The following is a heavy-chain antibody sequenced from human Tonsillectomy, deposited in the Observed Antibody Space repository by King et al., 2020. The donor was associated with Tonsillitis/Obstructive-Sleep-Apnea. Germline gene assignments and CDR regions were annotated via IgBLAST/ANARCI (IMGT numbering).Heavy chain of an antibody. Sequence: TLKESGPTLVQPTQTLTLTCTFSGFSLTTGGVGVGWIRQPPGRALEWLALIYWDDDKQYSPSLKSRVTITNDTSKNQVVLTMTNVDPVDTATYYCAHRQGYCTGGNCPRWFDPWGQGTLVTVSS. CDR2: IYWDDDK. J-gene: IGHJ5*02. D-gene: IGHD2-8*02. CDR3: AHRQGYCTGGNCPRWFDP. V-gene: IGHV2-5*02. CDR1: GFSLTTGGVG.